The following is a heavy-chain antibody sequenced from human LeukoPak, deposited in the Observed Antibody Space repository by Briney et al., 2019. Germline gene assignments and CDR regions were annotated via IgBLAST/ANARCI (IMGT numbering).Heavy chain of an antibody. CDR2: IYHSGST. J-gene: IGHJ3*02. V-gene: IGHV4-30-2*01. Sequence: SETLSLTCAVSGGSISCGGYSWSWVRQPPGEGLEWVGYIYHSGSTYYNPSLQSRVTISLDRSKNQFSLKLSSMTAADTAVYYCASGNTGYDRDSFDIWGQGTMVTVSS. CDR3: ASGNTGYDRDSFDI. CDR1: GGSISCGGYS. D-gene: IGHD5-12*01.